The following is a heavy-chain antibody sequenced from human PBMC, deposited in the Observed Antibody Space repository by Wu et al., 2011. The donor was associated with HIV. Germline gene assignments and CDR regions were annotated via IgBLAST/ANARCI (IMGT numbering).Heavy chain of an antibody. CDR3: ARDGSYGHWYLDL. CDR1: GYTFSGYY. J-gene: IGHJ2*01. CDR2: INANSGDT. D-gene: IGHD5-18*01. Sequence: QVQLVQSGAEVKQPGASVKVSCKASGYTFSGYYMHWVRQAPGQGLEWMGWINANSGDTKYAQKFQGRVTMTGDTSISTAYMELTSLRSEDTAVYYCARDGSYGHWYLDLWGRGTLVTVSS. V-gene: IGHV1-2*02.